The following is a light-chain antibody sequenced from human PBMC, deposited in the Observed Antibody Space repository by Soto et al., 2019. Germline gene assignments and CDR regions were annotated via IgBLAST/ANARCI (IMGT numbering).Light chain of an antibody. CDR3: QQYSSYWT. V-gene: IGKV3-15*01. J-gene: IGKJ1*01. Sequence: EVVMTHSPPTLAVSPCDRATLSWRASQIVGNSVAWYQQKPGQAPRLLMYGASNRATGIPARFSGSGSGTEFTLTISSLQPDDFATYYCQQYSSYWTFGQGTKVDIK. CDR1: QIVGNS. CDR2: GAS.